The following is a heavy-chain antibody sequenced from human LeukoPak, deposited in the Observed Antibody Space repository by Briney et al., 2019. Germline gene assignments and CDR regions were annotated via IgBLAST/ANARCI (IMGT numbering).Heavy chain of an antibody. D-gene: IGHD3-3*01. Sequence: GRSLRLSCAASGFTFSSYAMHWVRQAPGKGLEWVAVISYDGSNKYYADSVKGRFTISRDNSKNTLYLQMNSLRAEDTAVYYCARDMSDFWSDYPYFDYWGQGTLVTVSS. CDR1: GFTFSSYA. V-gene: IGHV3-30-3*01. CDR3: ARDMSDFWSDYPYFDY. CDR2: ISYDGSNK. J-gene: IGHJ4*02.